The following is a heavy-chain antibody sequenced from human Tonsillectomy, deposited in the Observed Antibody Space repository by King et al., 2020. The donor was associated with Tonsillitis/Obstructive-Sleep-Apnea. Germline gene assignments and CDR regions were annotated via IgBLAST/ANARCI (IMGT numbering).Heavy chain of an antibody. CDR3: AESSLDDFWSGYARLDY. Sequence: VQLQESGGGLVQPGGSLRLSCAASGFTFSSYAMNWVRQAPGKGLEWVSAISGSGGRTYYADSVKGRFTISRDNSKNTLYLQMNSLRAEDTAVFYCAESSLDDFWSGYARLDYWGQGTLVTVSS. J-gene: IGHJ4*02. CDR1: GFTFSSYA. D-gene: IGHD3-3*01. V-gene: IGHV3-23*01. CDR2: ISGSGGRT.